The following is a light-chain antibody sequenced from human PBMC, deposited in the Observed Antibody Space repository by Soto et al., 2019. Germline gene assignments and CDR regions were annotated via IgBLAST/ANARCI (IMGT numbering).Light chain of an antibody. J-gene: IGKJ5*01. CDR2: SAS. V-gene: IGKV1-39*01. CDR1: QRITNS. Sequence: DIQMTQSPPSLSASVGDRVTITCRASQRITNSLNWYQQKPGKAPKLLIFSASNLQGGVPSRFSGSGSGTDFTLTISSLQPEDFASYYCQQSYNPPFSFGPGTRLEIK. CDR3: QQSYNPPFS.